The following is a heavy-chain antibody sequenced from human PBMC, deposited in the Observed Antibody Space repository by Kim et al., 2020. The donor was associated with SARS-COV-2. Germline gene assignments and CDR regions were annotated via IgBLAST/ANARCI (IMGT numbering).Heavy chain of an antibody. J-gene: IGHJ6*02. CDR3: ARVGKRQLNYYGMDV. Sequence: ASVKVSCKASGYTFTSYGISWVRQAPGQGLEWMGWISAYNGNTNYAQKLQGRVTMTTDTSTSTAYMELRSLRSDDTAVYYCARVGKRQLNYYGMDVWGQGTTVTVSS. CDR1: GYTFTSYG. CDR2: ISAYNGNT. V-gene: IGHV1-18*01. D-gene: IGHD6-13*01.